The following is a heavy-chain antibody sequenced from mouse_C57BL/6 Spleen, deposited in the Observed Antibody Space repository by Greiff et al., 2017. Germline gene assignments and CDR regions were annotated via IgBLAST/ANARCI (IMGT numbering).Heavy chain of an antibody. CDR3: ARSGYDGGDY. D-gene: IGHD2-14*01. V-gene: IGHV1-50*01. CDR2: IDPSDSYT. J-gene: IGHJ2*01. Sequence: VQLQQPGAELVKPGASVKLSCKASGYTFTSYWMQWVKQRPGQGLEWIGEIDPSDSYTNYNQKFKGKATLTVDTSSSTAYMQLSSLTSEDSAVYYCARSGYDGGDYWGQGTTLTVSS. CDR1: GYTFTSYW.